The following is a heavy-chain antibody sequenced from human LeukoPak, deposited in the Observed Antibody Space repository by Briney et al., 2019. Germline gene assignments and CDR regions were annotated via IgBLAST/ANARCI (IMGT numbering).Heavy chain of an antibody. J-gene: IGHJ4*02. D-gene: IGHD2-2*01. Sequence: GGSLRLSCAASGFTFSSYAMHWVRQAPGKGLEWVAVISYDGSNKYYADSVKGRFTISRDNSKNTLYLQMNSLRAEDTAVYYCARDFGYQLLLRLWVRYYFDYWGQGTLVTVSS. CDR1: GFTFSSYA. CDR3: ARDFGYQLLLRLWVRYYFDY. CDR2: ISYDGSNK. V-gene: IGHV3-30-3*01.